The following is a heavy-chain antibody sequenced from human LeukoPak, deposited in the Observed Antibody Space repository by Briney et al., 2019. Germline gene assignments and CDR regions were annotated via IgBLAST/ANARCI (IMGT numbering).Heavy chain of an antibody. Sequence: SVKVSCKASEYTFTNYDINWVRQAPGQGLEWMGGNIPVYGIANYAKKFQGRVTITTDESTSTTYMELSSLGSEDTAVYYCARDLGERYLGLLHWGQGTQVTVSS. D-gene: IGHD3-16*01. V-gene: IGHV1-69*05. CDR2: NIPVYGIA. J-gene: IGHJ4*02. CDR3: ARDLGERYLGLLH. CDR1: EYTFTNYD.